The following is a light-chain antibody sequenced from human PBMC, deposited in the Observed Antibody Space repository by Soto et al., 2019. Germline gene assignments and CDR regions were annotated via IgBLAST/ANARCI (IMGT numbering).Light chain of an antibody. CDR2: GAS. Sequence: DIQMTQSPSSLSASVGDRVTITCRASQGIRKDLCWYQQRPGKAPKRLIFGASSLQSGVPSRFSGSASWTEFTLTISSLQPEDFATYFCLQHNSYPLTFGGGTKVELK. CDR1: QGIRKD. V-gene: IGKV1-17*01. CDR3: LQHNSYPLT. J-gene: IGKJ4*01.